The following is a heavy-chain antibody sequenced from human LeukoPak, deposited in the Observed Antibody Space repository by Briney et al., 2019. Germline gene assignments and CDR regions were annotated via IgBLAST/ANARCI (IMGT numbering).Heavy chain of an antibody. CDR2: INPNSGGT. D-gene: IGHD6-13*01. CDR3: PREVAAVAGMPRD. Sequence: ASVTVSCKATGYIYIDYYMHWLRQAPGQGLEGMGLINPNSGGTNFAQRFQDRPIINRDRSISKAHMDLSRLRSDDTAGYYFPREVAAVAGMPRDWGQGTLVTGSS. J-gene: IGHJ4*02. V-gene: IGHV1-2*06. CDR1: GYIYIDYY.